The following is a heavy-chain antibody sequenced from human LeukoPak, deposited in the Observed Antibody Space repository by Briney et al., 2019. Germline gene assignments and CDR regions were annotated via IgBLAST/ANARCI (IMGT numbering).Heavy chain of an antibody. D-gene: IGHD3-22*01. V-gene: IGHV4-31*03. CDR3: ARAVDSLFDY. CDR1: GGSISSGGYS. J-gene: IGHJ4*02. Sequence: SQTLSLTCTVSGGSISSGGYSWSWIRQHPGKGLEWIGYIYYSGSTYYNPSLKSRVTISVDTSKNQFSLKLSSVTAADTAVYYCARAVDSLFDYWGQGTLVTVSS. CDR2: IYYSGST.